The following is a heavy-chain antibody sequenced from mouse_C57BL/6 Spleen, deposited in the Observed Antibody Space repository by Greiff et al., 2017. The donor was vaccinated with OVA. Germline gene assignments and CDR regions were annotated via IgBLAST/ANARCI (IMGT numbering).Heavy chain of an antibody. CDR1: GFSLPSYG. CDR3: VRVDYYGRSYCYFDV. Sequence: QVQLKESGPGLVQPSQSLSITCTVSGFSLPSYGVHWVRQSPGKGLEWLGVIWSGGSTDYNAAFISRLSISKYKSTSQVLFKMNSLQADETAIYSCVRVDYYGRSYCYFDVWGTGTTATLSS. V-gene: IGHV2-2*01. D-gene: IGHD1-1*01. CDR2: IWSGGST. J-gene: IGHJ1*02.